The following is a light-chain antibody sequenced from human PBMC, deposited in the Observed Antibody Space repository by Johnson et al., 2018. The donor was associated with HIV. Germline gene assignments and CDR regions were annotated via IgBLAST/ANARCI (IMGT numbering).Light chain of an antibody. V-gene: IGLV1-51*02. J-gene: IGLJ1*01. Sequence: QSILTQPPSVSAAPGQKVTISCSGSSSNIGNNYVSWYQQLPGTAPKLLIYESNKRPSGIPDRFSGSKSGTSATLGITGLQTGDEADYYCGTWDSSLSAGGDFGTGTKVTVL. CDR1: SSNIGNNY. CDR2: ESN. CDR3: GTWDSSLSAGGD.